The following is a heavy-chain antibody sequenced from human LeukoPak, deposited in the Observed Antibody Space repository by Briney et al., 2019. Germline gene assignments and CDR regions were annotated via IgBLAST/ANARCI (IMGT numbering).Heavy chain of an antibody. CDR2: ISYDGSNK. CDR1: GFTFSSYA. D-gene: IGHD1-26*01. CDR3: ARGPGWWELHTVGAFDI. V-gene: IGHV3-30*04. Sequence: PGGSLRLSCAASGFTFSSYAMHWVRQAPGKGLEWVAVISYDGSNKYYADSVKGRFTISRDNSKNTLYLQMNSLRAEDTAAYYCARGPGWWELHTVGAFDIWGQGTMVTVSS. J-gene: IGHJ3*02.